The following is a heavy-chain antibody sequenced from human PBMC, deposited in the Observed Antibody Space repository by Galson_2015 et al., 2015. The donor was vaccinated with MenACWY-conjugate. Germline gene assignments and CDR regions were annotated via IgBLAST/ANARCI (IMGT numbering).Heavy chain of an antibody. V-gene: IGHV4-38-2*02. D-gene: IGHD2-2*01. Sequence: SETLSLTCTVPGYSISSGYYWGWIRQPPGKGLEWIGSIYHSGSTYYNPSLKSRVTISVDTSKNQFSLKLSSVTAADTAVYYCARDCVRSSTSCYEVAPWGQGTLVTVSS. CDR1: GYSISSGYY. CDR2: IYHSGST. J-gene: IGHJ5*02. CDR3: ARDCVRSSTSCYEVAP.